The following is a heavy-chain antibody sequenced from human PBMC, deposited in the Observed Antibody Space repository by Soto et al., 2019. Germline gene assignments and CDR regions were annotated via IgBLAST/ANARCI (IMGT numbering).Heavy chain of an antibody. CDR3: ATDHRLDTGRGGYYYYAMDV. CDR1: GGSISSGDYY. CDR2: IYYTGTT. V-gene: IGHV4-30-4*01. Sequence: QVQLQESGPGLAKPSQTLSLTCTVSGGSISSGDYYWSWVRQPPGKGLEWIGYIYYTGTTYYNPSLKSRVTISPDMSKNQFSVSLTSVTASDTAVYYCATDHRLDTGRGGYYYYAMDVWGQGTSVTVSS. D-gene: IGHD2-2*02. J-gene: IGHJ6*02.